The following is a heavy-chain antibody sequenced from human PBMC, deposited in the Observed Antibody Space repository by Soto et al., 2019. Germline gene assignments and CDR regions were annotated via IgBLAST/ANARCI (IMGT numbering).Heavy chain of an antibody. CDR1: GGSISSGGYS. CDR3: PRLPGY. CDR2: IYHSGSI. V-gene: IGHV4-30-2*01. J-gene: IGHJ4*02. Sequence: SETLSLTCAVSGGSISSGGYSWSWIRQPPGKGLEWIGYIYHSGSIYYNPSLKSRVTISVDRSKNQFSLKLSSVTAADSAVYYYPRLPGYGAQGTLAPGSS.